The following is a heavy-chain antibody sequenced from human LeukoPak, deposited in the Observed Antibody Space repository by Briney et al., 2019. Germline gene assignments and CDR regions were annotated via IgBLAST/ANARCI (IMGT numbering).Heavy chain of an antibody. CDR3: ARVGYGSGSWGWFDP. J-gene: IGHJ5*02. Sequence: SETLSLTCAVSDYSITSDYYWGWIRQPPGKGLEWIGSVYHSGTTFYSPSLKSRVTISVDTSKNQFFLNLTSVTAADTAIYYCARVGYGSGSWGWFDPWGQGTLVTVSS. CDR2: VYHSGTT. V-gene: IGHV4-38-2*01. CDR1: DYSITSDYY. D-gene: IGHD3-10*01.